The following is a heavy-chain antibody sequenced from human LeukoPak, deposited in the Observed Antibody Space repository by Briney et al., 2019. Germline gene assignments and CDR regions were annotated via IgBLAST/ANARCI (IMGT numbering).Heavy chain of an antibody. CDR2: IWYDGSNK. D-gene: IGHD3-10*01. Sequence: GGSLRLSCAASGFTFSSYGMHWVRQAPGKGLEWVAVIWYDGSNKYYADSVKGRFTISRDNSKNTLYLQMNSLSAEDTAVYYCARDAWPYGSGSYYKNYWGQGTLVTVSS. V-gene: IGHV3-33*01. CDR3: ARDAWPYGSGSYYKNY. J-gene: IGHJ4*02. CDR1: GFTFSSYG.